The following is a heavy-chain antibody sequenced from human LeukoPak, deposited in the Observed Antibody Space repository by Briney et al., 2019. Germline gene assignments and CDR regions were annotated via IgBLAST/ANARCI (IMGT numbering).Heavy chain of an antibody. Sequence: GGSLRLSCAASGFTFSGFAMHWVRQAPGKGLEWVAAITQDGSNEDYADSVKGRFTISRDNSKNTLFLQMNSLRLEDTAVYYCARGPFGSCSSRSCYFFDYWGQGTLVTVSS. CDR3: ARGPFGSCSSRSCYFFDY. V-gene: IGHV3-30*04. J-gene: IGHJ4*02. D-gene: IGHD2-2*01. CDR1: GFTFSGFA. CDR2: ITQDGSNE.